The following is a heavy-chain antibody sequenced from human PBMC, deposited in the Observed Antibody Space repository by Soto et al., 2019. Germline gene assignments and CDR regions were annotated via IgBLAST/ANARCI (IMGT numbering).Heavy chain of an antibody. Sequence: SVKVSCKASGGTFSSLDINWVRQAPGQGLEWMGGIIPISETTNYAQIFQGRVSIVADKSTSTAYMELSRLRSEDTAVYYCARALLSHSYDSGGYDSYFHAMDVWGQGTPVTAP. J-gene: IGHJ6*02. CDR3: ARALLSHSYDSGGYDSYFHAMDV. CDR1: GGTFSSLD. V-gene: IGHV1-69*06. CDR2: IIPISETT. D-gene: IGHD3-22*01.